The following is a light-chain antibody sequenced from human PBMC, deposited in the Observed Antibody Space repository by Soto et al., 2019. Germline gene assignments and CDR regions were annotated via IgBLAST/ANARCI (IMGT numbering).Light chain of an antibody. Sequence: NFMLTQPHSVSASPGKTVIISCTRSSGSIASNYVQWYQQRPGSSPTTVIYEDNQRPSGVPDRFSGSIDSSSNSASLTISGLETEDEADYYCQSYDATNQVFGGGTEVTVL. J-gene: IGLJ3*02. CDR1: SGSIASNY. CDR2: EDN. CDR3: QSYDATNQV. V-gene: IGLV6-57*01.